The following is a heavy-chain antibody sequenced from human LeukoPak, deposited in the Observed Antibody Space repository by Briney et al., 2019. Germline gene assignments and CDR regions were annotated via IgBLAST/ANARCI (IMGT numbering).Heavy chain of an antibody. Sequence: PGGSLRLSCAASGFTLSRYGMHWVRQAPSKGLEWVAFIWHDGTNQTYADSVKDRFTISRDNSKKMVYVQMNSLRVEDTAFYYCARDWYYDSSGYFHYWGQETLVTVSS. J-gene: IGHJ4*02. CDR1: GFTLSRYG. D-gene: IGHD3-22*01. CDR2: IWHDGTNQ. CDR3: ARDWYYDSSGYFHY. V-gene: IGHV3-33*01.